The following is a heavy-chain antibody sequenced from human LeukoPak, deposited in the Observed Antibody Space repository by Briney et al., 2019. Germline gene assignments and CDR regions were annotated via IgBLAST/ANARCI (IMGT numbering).Heavy chain of an antibody. J-gene: IGHJ3*02. Sequence: ASVKVSCKVSGYTLTELSMHWVRQAPGKGLEWMGGFDPEDGETIYAQKFQGRVTMTEDTSTDTAYMELSSLRSEDTAVYYCARWYSLWSAFDIWGRGTMVTVSS. V-gene: IGHV1-24*01. CDR2: FDPEDGET. CDR3: ARWYSLWSAFDI. D-gene: IGHD2-21*01. CDR1: GYTLTELS.